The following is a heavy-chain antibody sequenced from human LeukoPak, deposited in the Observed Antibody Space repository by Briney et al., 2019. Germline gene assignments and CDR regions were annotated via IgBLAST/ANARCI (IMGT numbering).Heavy chain of an antibody. D-gene: IGHD3-3*01. J-gene: IGHJ6*03. CDR1: GFTFSSYW. CDR2: IKQDGSEK. V-gene: IGHV3-7*01. Sequence: GGSLRLSCAASGFTFSSYWMSWVRQAPGKGLEWVANIKQDGSEKYYVDSVKGRFTISRDNAKNSLYLQMNSLRAEDTAVYYCARELSGYYTGYYYYYMDVWGKGTTVTVSS. CDR3: ARELSGYYTGYYYYYMDV.